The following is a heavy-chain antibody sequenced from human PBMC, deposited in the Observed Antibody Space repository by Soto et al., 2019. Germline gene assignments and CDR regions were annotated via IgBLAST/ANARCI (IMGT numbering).Heavy chain of an antibody. CDR2: ISGYNGNT. CDR3: ARAGKYYYGSGSPYYYGMDV. CDR1: GYTFTSYG. J-gene: IGHJ6*02. Sequence: QVQLVQSGAEVKKPGASVKVSCKASGYTFTSYGVSWVRQAPGQGLEWMGWISGYNGNTNYAQKLQGRVTMTTDPTTSTAYMELRSLRSDDTAVYYWARAGKYYYGSGSPYYYGMDVWGQGITVTVSS. D-gene: IGHD3-10*01. V-gene: IGHV1-18*04.